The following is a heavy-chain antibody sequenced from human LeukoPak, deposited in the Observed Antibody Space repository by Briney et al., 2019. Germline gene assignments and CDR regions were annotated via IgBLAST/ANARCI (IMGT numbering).Heavy chain of an antibody. CDR3: ARAAFRYGALDY. CDR2: IYYSGST. J-gene: IGHJ4*02. D-gene: IGHD4-17*01. V-gene: IGHV4-59*01. Sequence: PSETLSLTCTVSGGSISSYYWNWIRQPPGKGLEWIGYIYYSGSTNYNPSLKSRVTISVDTSKNQFSLKLSSVTAADTAVYYCARAAFRYGALDYWGQGTLVTVSS. CDR1: GGSISSYY.